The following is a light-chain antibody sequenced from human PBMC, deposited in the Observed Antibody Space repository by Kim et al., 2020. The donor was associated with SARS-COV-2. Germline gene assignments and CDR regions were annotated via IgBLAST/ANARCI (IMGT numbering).Light chain of an antibody. CDR2: QDS. Sequence: SVSPGQKARINCSGDKLGDKYACWYQQKPGQAPVLVIYQDSKRPSGIPERFSGSNSGNTATLTISGTQAMDEADYYCQAWDSSTAVFGGGTQLTVL. V-gene: IGLV3-1*01. CDR1: KLGDKY. CDR3: QAWDSSTAV. J-gene: IGLJ3*02.